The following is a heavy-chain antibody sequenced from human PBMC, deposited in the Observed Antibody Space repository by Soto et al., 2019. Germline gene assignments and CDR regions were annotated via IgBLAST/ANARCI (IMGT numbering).Heavy chain of an antibody. CDR3: AKDPREGYCSSTSCYTEAGY. J-gene: IGHJ4*02. CDR1: GFTFSSYG. CDR2: ISYDGSNK. D-gene: IGHD2-2*02. V-gene: IGHV3-30*18. Sequence: QVQLVESGRGVVQPGRSLRLSCAASGFTFSSYGMHWVRQAPGKGLEWVAVISYDGSNKYYADSVKGRFTISRDNSKNTLYLQMNSLRAEDTAVYYCAKDPREGYCSSTSCYTEAGYWGQGTLVTVSS.